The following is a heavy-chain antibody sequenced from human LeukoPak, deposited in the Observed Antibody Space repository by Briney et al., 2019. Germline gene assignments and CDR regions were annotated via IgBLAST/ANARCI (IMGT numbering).Heavy chain of an antibody. D-gene: IGHD1-14*01. V-gene: IGHV3-7*01. CDR3: ATETNGRHYDY. J-gene: IGHJ4*02. CDR1: GFIFRSYW. Sequence: PGGSLRLSCAASGFIFRSYWMGWVRQAPGKGLEWVASIKQDGSEKYYVDSVKGRFTISRDNARNSLYLQMNSLRDEDTALYYCATETNGRHYDYWGQGTLLTVSS. CDR2: IKQDGSEK.